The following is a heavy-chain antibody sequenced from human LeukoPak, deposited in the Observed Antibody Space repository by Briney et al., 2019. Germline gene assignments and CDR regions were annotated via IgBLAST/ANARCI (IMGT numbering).Heavy chain of an antibody. D-gene: IGHD3-10*01. Sequence: PSETLSLTCAVSGGSISSSNWWSWVRQPPGKGLEWIGEIYHSGSTNYNPSLKSRVTISVDTSKNQFSLKLSSVTAADTAVYYCARHSLRITMVRRSNWFDPWGQGTLVTVSS. CDR2: IYHSGST. CDR3: ARHSLRITMVRRSNWFDP. CDR1: GGSISSSNW. J-gene: IGHJ5*02. V-gene: IGHV4-4*02.